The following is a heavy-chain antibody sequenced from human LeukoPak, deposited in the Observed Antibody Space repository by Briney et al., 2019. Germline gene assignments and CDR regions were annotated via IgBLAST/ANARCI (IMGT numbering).Heavy chain of an antibody. D-gene: IGHD6-19*01. Sequence: ASVKVSCKASGYTFTSYAMHWVRQAPGQRLEWMGWINAGNGNTEYSQKFQGRVTITRDTSASTAYMELSSLRSEDTAVYYCARGPGYSSGFNWFDPWGQGTLVTVSS. CDR2: INAGNGNT. CDR1: GYTFTSYA. V-gene: IGHV1-3*01. J-gene: IGHJ5*02. CDR3: ARGPGYSSGFNWFDP.